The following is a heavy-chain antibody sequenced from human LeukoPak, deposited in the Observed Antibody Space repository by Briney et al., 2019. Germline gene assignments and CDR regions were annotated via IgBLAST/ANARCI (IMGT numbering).Heavy chain of an antibody. Sequence: SQTLSLTCAISGDSVSSNSVTWNWIRQSPSRGLEWLGRTYYRSKWYNDYAVSVKSRITINPDTSKNQFSLQLNSVTPEDTAVYYCARRLTQYDCFDPWGQGILVTVSS. V-gene: IGHV6-1*01. CDR3: ARRLTQYDCFDP. D-gene: IGHD2-2*01. J-gene: IGHJ5*02. CDR2: TYYRSKWYN. CDR1: GDSVSSNSVT.